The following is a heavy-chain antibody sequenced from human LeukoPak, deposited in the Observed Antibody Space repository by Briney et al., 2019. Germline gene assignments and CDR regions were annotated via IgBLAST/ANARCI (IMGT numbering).Heavy chain of an antibody. V-gene: IGHV4-4*09. J-gene: IGHJ4*02. CDR3: ARVIGARRGLNAGWYGCFDY. D-gene: IGHD6-19*01. CDR2: TFINGETKYNP. CDR1: GDSLSSYY. Sequence: SETLSLTCKVSGDSLSSYYWSWVRQAPGKAPEWIGSTFINGETKYNPNYNPSLKRRATISGDTSKNHFSLNLTSVTGADTAVYYCARVIGARRGLNAGWYGCFDYWGQGILVTVSS.